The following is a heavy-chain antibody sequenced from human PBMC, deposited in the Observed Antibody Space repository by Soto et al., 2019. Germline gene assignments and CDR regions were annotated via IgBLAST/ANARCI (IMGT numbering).Heavy chain of an antibody. CDR1: GGSISSSSYY. Sequence: QLQLQESGPGLVKPSETLSLTCTVSGGSISSSSYYWGWIRQPPGKGLEWIGSIYYSGRTHYNPPLKSRVTISVDTSKNQFSLKLSSVTAADTAVYYCATPWFGDGDYWGQGTLVTVSS. V-gene: IGHV4-39*01. D-gene: IGHD3-10*01. CDR3: ATPWFGDGDY. CDR2: IYYSGRT. J-gene: IGHJ4*02.